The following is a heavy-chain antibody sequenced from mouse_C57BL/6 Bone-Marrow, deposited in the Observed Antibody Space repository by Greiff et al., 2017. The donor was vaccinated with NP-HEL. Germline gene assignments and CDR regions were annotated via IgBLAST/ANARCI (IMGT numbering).Heavy chain of an antibody. V-gene: IGHV1-54*01. CDR3: ARDYGSSYWWYFDV. CDR2: INPGSGGT. Sequence: QVQLQQSGAEPVRPGTSVKVSCKASGYAFTNYLIEWVKQRPGQGLEWIGVINPGSGGTNYNEKFKGKATLTADKSSSTAYMQLSSLTSEDSAVYFCARDYGSSYWWYFDVWGTGTTVTVSS. J-gene: IGHJ1*03. D-gene: IGHD1-1*01. CDR1: GYAFTNYL.